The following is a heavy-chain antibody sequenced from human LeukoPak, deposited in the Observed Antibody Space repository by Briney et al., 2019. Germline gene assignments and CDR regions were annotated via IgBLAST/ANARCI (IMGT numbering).Heavy chain of an antibody. Sequence: PSQTLSLTCTVSAGSISSRSYYWGWIRQPPGKGLEWIGSSYYSGSPHYNPSLKSRVAISVDTSKNQFSLRLSSVTAADTAVYYCARDRDLYSSSWYGEAFDIWGQGTMVTVSS. CDR1: AGSISSRSYY. D-gene: IGHD6-13*01. CDR2: SYYSGSP. V-gene: IGHV4-39*07. J-gene: IGHJ3*02. CDR3: ARDRDLYSSSWYGEAFDI.